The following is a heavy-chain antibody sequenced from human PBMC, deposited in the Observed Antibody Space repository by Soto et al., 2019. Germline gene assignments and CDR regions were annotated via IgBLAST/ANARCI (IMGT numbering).Heavy chain of an antibody. CDR1: GGSISSNNW. CDR2: IYHSGGT. D-gene: IGHD1-26*01. J-gene: IGHJ4*02. Sequence: QVQLQESGPGLVKPSGTLSLTCAVSGGSISSNNWWHWVRQPPGKGLEWIGEIYHSGGTNYSPSLKSRVTMSVDKSKNQFSLSLSSMTAADTAVYYCARERGAGTYQGCDFWGQGTLVTVSS. V-gene: IGHV4-4*02. CDR3: ARERGAGTYQGCDF.